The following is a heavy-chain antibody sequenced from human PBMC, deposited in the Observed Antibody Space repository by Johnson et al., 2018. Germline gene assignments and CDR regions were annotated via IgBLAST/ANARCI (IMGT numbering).Heavy chain of an antibody. CDR2: ISSSSTYI. CDR3: ARDKGYSKYYYYGMDV. Sequence: VQLVETGGGLVKPGGSLRLSCAASGFTVSSYNMNWVRQAPGKGLEWVSSISSSSTYIYYADSVKGRFTISRDNAKNSLYLQMNSLRAEETAVYYCARDKGYSKYYYYGMDVWGQGTTVTVSS. V-gene: IGHV3-21*04. D-gene: IGHD4-11*01. J-gene: IGHJ6*02. CDR1: GFTVSSYN.